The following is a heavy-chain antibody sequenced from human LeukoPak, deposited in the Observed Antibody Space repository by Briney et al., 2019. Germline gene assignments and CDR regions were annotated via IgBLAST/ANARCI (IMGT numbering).Heavy chain of an antibody. J-gene: IGHJ4*02. D-gene: IGHD6-19*01. CDR3: VNQISGWVY. CDR2: SSANGGST. CDR1: GFTFSTRP. Sequence: GGSLRLSCSASGFTFSTRPMHWVRQAPGKGLEYVSGSSANGGSTYYADSVKGRFIISRDNSKNTVYLQMSSLRPEDTAVYYCVNQISGWVYWGQGTLVTVSS. V-gene: IGHV3-64D*06.